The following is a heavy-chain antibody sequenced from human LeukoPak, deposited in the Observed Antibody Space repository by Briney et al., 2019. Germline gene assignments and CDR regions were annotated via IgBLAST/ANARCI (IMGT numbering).Heavy chain of an antibody. CDR2: VSDSGTSA. D-gene: IGHD2-15*01. J-gene: IGHJ4*02. Sequence: PAGSLTLSCAASGFTFRNYGMSWVRKAPAPGLEWVSVVSDSGTSAYYANSVKGRFTISRENSKNTQYLQMNSLRAEDTAVYYCAPDLRGAAWALDYWGQGTLVTVSS. CDR1: GFTFRNYG. V-gene: IGHV3-23*01. CDR3: APDLRGAAWALDY.